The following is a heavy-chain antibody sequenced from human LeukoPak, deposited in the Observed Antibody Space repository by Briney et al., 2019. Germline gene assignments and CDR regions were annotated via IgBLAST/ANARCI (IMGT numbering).Heavy chain of an antibody. Sequence: PSETLSLTCAVSNFSIGSGYYWGWIRQPPGKGLQWIGSIYQTASTYYNPSLNSRLTISMDTSKNQFSLKVSSVTAADTAVYYCARTRVVPAAYYYYYMDVWGKGTTVTVSS. CDR2: IYQTAST. CDR3: ARTRVVPAAYYYYYMDV. J-gene: IGHJ6*03. V-gene: IGHV4-38-2*01. D-gene: IGHD2-2*01. CDR1: NFSIGSGYY.